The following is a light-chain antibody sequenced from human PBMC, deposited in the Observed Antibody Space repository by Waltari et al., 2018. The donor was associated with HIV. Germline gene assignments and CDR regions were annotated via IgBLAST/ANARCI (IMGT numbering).Light chain of an antibody. J-gene: IGLJ3*02. CDR3: QSYDTRSSGFLV. CDR1: SPNIGANYD. V-gene: IGLV1-40*01. CDR2: GNI. Sequence: QSVLTQPPSVSGAPGQTVTIPCTGSSPNIGANYDVPWYQQLPGRAPNVLVYGNIYRPPGVPDRFSGSKSGTSASLAITGLQADDEGYYYCQSYDTRSSGFLVFGGGTKVTVL.